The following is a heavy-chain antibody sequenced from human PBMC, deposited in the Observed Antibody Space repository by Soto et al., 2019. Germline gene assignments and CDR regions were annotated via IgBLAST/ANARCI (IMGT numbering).Heavy chain of an antibody. CDR3: VRSGRRSGIDY. Sequence: QVQLVQSGAEVKKPGASVKVSCEASGYTFSSYHISWVRQASGQGLEWMGWVNPNSNETDYAQKFQGRVTMTGNTSIRTAYMELSSLRADDTDVYYCVRSGRRSGIDYWGQGTLVTVSS. D-gene: IGHD5-12*01. CDR2: VNPNSNET. J-gene: IGHJ4*02. CDR1: GYTFSSYH. V-gene: IGHV1-8*01.